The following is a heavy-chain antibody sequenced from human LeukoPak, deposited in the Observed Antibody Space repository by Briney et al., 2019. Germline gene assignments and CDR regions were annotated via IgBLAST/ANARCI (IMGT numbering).Heavy chain of an antibody. CDR1: GGSISSSSYY. D-gene: IGHD6-6*01. Sequence: SETLSLTCTVSGGSISSSSYYWGWIRQPPGKGLEWIGEINHSGSTNYNPSLKSRVTISVDTSKNQFSLKLSSVTAADTAVYYCARLLGDSSSSDYWGQGTLVTVSS. V-gene: IGHV4-39*07. J-gene: IGHJ4*02. CDR3: ARLLGDSSSSDY. CDR2: INHSGST.